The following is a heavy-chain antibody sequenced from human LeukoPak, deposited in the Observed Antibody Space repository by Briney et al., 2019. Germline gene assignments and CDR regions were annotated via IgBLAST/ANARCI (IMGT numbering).Heavy chain of an antibody. D-gene: IGHD6-19*01. CDR3: ARAYGGWSVGMDV. CDR2: IGTAGGT. Sequence: GGSLRLSCAASGFTFSSYDMHWVRQATGKGLEWVSAIGTAGGTYYPGSVKGRFTISRENAKNSLYLQMNSLGAGDTAVYYCARAYGGWSVGMDVWGQGTTVTVSS. CDR1: GFTFSSYD. J-gene: IGHJ6*02. V-gene: IGHV3-13*01.